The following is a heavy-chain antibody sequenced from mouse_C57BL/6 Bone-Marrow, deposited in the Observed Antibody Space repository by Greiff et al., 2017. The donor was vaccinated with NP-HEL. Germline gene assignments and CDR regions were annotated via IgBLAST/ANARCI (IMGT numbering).Heavy chain of an antibody. V-gene: IGHV5-4*03. CDR2: ISDGGSYT. CDR3: ARGVYYGLGFDV. Sequence: EVKLVESGGGLVKPGGSLKLSCAASGFTFSSYAMSWVRQTPEKRLAWVATISDGGSYTYYPDNVKGRFTISRDNAKTNLYLQMSHLKSEDTAMYYCARGVYYGLGFDVWGTGTTVTVSS. D-gene: IGHD1-1*01. CDR1: GFTFSSYA. J-gene: IGHJ1*03.